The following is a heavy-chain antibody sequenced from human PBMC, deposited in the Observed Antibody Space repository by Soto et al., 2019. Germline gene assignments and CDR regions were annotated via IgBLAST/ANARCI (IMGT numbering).Heavy chain of an antibody. V-gene: IGHV1-69*02. D-gene: IGHD5-12*01. J-gene: IGHJ6*03. CDR3: ARQMAGYSGYDYYYYMDV. CDR2: IIPILGIA. Sequence: ASVKVSCKASGGTFSSYTISWVRQAPGQGLEWMGRIIPILGIANYAQKFQGRVTITADKSTSTAYMELSSLRSEDTAVYYCARQMAGYSGYDYYYYMDVWGKGTTVTVSS. CDR1: GGTFSSYT.